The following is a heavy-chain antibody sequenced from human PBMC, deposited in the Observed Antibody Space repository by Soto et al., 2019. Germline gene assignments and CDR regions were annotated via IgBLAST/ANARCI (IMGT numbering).Heavy chain of an antibody. CDR2: ISYGGDNR. D-gene: IGHD2-2*01. Sequence: QVQLVESGGGVVQPGRSLRLSCAASGFNFSNYVMHWVRQAPGKGLEWVAFISYGGDNRHHAASVKGRFTVSRDNSKNTLYLQMDYLRLDDTAIYYCAKAVEESRSSGSDYWGQGTLVTVSS. J-gene: IGHJ4*02. V-gene: IGHV3-30-3*01. CDR3: AKAVEESRSSGSDY. CDR1: GFNFSNYV.